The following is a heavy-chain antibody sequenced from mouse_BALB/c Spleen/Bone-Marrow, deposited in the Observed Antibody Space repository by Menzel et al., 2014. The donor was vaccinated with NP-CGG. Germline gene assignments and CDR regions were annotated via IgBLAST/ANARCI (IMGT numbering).Heavy chain of an antibody. CDR3: ARDSRSTVSHFDY. CDR2: IRNKANGYTT. CDR1: GFTFTDYY. D-gene: IGHD1-1*01. V-gene: IGHV7-3*02. J-gene: IGHJ2*01. Sequence: EVMLVESGGGLVQPGGSLRLSCATSGFTFTDYYMNWVRQPPGKALEWLGFIRNKANGYTTEYSASVKGRFTISRDNSQSILYLQMNTLRAEDSATYYCARDSRSTVSHFDYWGQGTLSQSPQ.